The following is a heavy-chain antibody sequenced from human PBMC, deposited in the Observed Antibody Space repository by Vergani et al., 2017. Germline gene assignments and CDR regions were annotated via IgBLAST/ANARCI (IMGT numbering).Heavy chain of an antibody. Sequence: EVQVVESGGGLIQPGGSLRLSCVVSGITFKNAWINWVRQAPGKGLEWIGRIRSKNDGGTADYAVPLKGRFTISRNDSKDSAFLLVNNLKTEDTAVYFCYTDYHDYWGQGTLVTVSS. V-gene: IGHV3-15*01. CDR2: IRSKNDGGTA. J-gene: IGHJ4*02. CDR1: GITFKNAW. D-gene: IGHD2-2*02. CDR3: YTDYHDY.